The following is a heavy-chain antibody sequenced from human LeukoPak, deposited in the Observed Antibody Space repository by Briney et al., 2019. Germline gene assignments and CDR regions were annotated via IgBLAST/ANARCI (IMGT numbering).Heavy chain of an antibody. Sequence: PSETLSLTCNVSGYSISSGYYWGWIRQSPGKGLEWIGSIYDSGSTYYNPSLKSRVTISVDTSKNQFSLKLSSVTAADTAVYFCARGPYSYDSSGAFDIWGQGTMVTVSS. CDR3: ARGPYSYDSSGAFDI. CDR2: IYDSGST. D-gene: IGHD3-22*01. CDR1: GYSISSGYY. V-gene: IGHV4-38-2*02. J-gene: IGHJ3*02.